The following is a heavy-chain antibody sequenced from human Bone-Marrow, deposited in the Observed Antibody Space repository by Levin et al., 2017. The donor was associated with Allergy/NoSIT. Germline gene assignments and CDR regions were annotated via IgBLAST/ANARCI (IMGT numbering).Heavy chain of an antibody. D-gene: IGHD3-3*01. V-gene: IGHV4-59*01. Sequence: SETLSLTCTVSGGSISSYYWSWIRQPPGKGLEWIGYIYYSGSTNYNPSLKSRVTISVDTSKNQFSLKLSSVTAADTAVYYCARSEEWSDAFDIWGQGTMVTVSS. J-gene: IGHJ3*02. CDR2: IYYSGST. CDR3: ARSEEWSDAFDI. CDR1: GGSISSYY.